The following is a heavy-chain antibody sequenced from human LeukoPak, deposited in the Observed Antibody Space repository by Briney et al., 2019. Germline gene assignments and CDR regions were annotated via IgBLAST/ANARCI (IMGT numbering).Heavy chain of an antibody. J-gene: IGHJ4*02. V-gene: IGHV4-34*01. CDR3: SRGRFIRQWLVVYYCDY. CDR2: INHSGST. D-gene: IGHD6-19*01. CDR1: GGSFSGYY. Sequence: PSETLSLTCAVYGGSFSGYYWSWIRHPPGKGREWIGEINHSGSTNYNPSLKSRVTISVDTSRNQFSLTLRSVTAADTAVCYCSRGRFIRQWLVVYYCDYWGGGTLVTVPS.